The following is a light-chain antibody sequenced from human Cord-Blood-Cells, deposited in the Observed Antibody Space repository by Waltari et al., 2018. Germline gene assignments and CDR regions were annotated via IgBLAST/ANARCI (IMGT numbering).Light chain of an antibody. V-gene: IGKV1-39*01. Sequence: LQLTQPPSSLPASVGDRVTITCRASQSISSYLNWYQQKPGKAPKLLIYAASSLQSGVPSRFSGSGSGTDFTLTISSLQPEDFATYYCQQSYSTPYTFGQGTKLEIK. CDR1: QSISSY. CDR3: QQSYSTPYT. J-gene: IGKJ2*01. CDR2: AAS.